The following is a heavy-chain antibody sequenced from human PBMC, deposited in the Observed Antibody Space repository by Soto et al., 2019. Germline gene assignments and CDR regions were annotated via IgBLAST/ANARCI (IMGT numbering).Heavy chain of an antibody. CDR1: RASISSGDYY. Sequence: SQTLSLTWAASRASISSGDYYCSWIRQTPGKGLEWIAYIHHRGGADYNPSLKSRVSISVDTSKNHFSRRVNSVTAADTAVYYCARTTERGTYYGSGSLTYFGPWGHGTLVTVSS. CDR2: IHHRGGA. V-gene: IGHV4-30-4*01. J-gene: IGHJ5*02. CDR3: ARTTERGTYYGSGSLTYFGP. D-gene: IGHD3-10*01.